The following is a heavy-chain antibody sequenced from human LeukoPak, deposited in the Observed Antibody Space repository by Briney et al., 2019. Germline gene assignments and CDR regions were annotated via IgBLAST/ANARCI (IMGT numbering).Heavy chain of an antibody. CDR1: GGTFSSYA. V-gene: IGHV1-2*06. CDR3: ARAVAGTSDY. J-gene: IGHJ4*02. CDR2: INPNSGGT. Sequence: ASVKVSCKASGGTFSSYAISWVRQAPGQGLEWMGRINPNSGGTNYAQKFQGRVTMTRDTSISTAYMELSRLRSDDTAVYYCARAVAGTSDYWGQGTLVTVSS. D-gene: IGHD6-19*01.